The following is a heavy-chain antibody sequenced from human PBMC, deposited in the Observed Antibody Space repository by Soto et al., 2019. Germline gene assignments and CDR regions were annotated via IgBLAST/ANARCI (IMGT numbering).Heavy chain of an antibody. V-gene: IGHV4-34*01. D-gene: IGHD5-18*01. CDR2: INHSGST. CDR1: GGSFSGYY. Sequence: KASETLSLTCAVYGGSFSGYYWSWIRQPPGKGLEWIGEINHSGSTNYNPSLRSRVTISVDTSKNQFSLKLSSVTAADTAVYYCARGMGVDTAMEKLFDYWGQGTLVTVSS. CDR3: ARGMGVDTAMEKLFDY. J-gene: IGHJ4*02.